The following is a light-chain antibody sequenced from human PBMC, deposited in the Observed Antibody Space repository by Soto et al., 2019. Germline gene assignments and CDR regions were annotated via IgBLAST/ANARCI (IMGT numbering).Light chain of an antibody. CDR2: GAS. Sequence: EIVMTQSPAPLSVSPGERATPSCTFSQHIRHNLAWYQQKPGQAPRLLIYGASSRATAIPARFSGSGSGTEFTLTISSLQSEDVAVYYCQQYNNWPRTFGQGTKVDIK. CDR3: QQYNNWPRT. J-gene: IGKJ1*01. V-gene: IGKV3-15*01. CDR1: QHIRHN.